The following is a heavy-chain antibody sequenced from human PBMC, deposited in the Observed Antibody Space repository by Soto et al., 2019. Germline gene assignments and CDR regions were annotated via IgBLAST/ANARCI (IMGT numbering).Heavy chain of an antibody. J-gene: IGHJ6*02. V-gene: IGHV3-9*01. Sequence: PGGSLRLSWAAAAITFDDYAMHWVRQAPGNGLQSFSGSSWNSGCRGYADSANGRFTISRDNAKNSLYLQMNSLKAEYTALYYCAKATRIEVVPAAIKYYYGMDVWGQGTTVSVSS. CDR1: AITFDDYA. D-gene: IGHD2-2*02. CDR2: SSWNSGCR. CDR3: AKATRIEVVPAAIKYYYGMDV.